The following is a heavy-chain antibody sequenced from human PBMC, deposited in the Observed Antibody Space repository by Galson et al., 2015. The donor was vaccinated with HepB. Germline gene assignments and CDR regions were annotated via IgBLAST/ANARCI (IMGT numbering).Heavy chain of an antibody. CDR2: IIPILGVA. CDR3: ARTSGNKLQPFDY. CDR1: GGTFSSYA. Sequence: SVKVSCKASGGTFSSYAISWVRQAPGQGLEWMGRIIPILGVANYAQKFQGRVMITADKSTSTAYMELSSLRSEDTAVYYCARTSGNKLQPFDYWGQGTLVTVSS. V-gene: IGHV1-69*04. J-gene: IGHJ4*02. D-gene: IGHD1-26*01.